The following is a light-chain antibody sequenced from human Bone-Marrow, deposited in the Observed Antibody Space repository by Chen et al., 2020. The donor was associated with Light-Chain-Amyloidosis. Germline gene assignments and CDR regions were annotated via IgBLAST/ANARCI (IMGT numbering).Light chain of an antibody. CDR1: NIGSTS. CDR2: DDS. J-gene: IGLJ3*02. CDR3: QVWDRSSDRPV. V-gene: IGLV3-21*02. Sequence: SSLLTHPSSASVAPGPTATISCGGNNIGSTSVHWYQQTPGQAPLLVVYDDSDRPSGIPERLSGSNSGNTATLTISRVEAGDEADYYCQVWDRSSDRPVFGGGTKLTVL.